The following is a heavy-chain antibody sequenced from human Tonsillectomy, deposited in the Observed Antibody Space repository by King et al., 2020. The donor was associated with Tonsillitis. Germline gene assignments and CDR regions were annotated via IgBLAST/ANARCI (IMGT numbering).Heavy chain of an antibody. V-gene: IGHV3-48*02. CDR1: GFTFSSYS. J-gene: IGHJ6*02. Sequence: VQLVESGGGLVQPGGSLRLSCAASGFTFSSYSINWVRQAPGMGLEWVSHISSSSSIIYYADSVKGRFTISRDNAKNSLYLKMNSLRDEDTAVYYCAGDRVYDILNGYPYGMDVWGQGTTVTVSS. CDR3: AGDRVYDILNGYPYGMDV. CDR2: ISSSSSII. D-gene: IGHD3-9*01.